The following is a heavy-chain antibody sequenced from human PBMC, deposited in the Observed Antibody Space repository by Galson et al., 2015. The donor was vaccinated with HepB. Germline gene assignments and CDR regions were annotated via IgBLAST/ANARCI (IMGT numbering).Heavy chain of an antibody. CDR2: INPNSGGT. CDR1: GYTFTGYY. J-gene: IGHJ6*02. V-gene: IGHV1-2*06. CDR3: AREDIVVVPGDYYYGMDV. Sequence: SVKVSCKASGYTFTGYYMHWVRQAPGQGLEWMGRINPNSGGTNYAQKFQGRVNVTRDTSISTAYMELSRLISDDTAVYYCAREDIVVVPGDYYYGMDVWGQGTTVTVSS. D-gene: IGHD2-2*01.